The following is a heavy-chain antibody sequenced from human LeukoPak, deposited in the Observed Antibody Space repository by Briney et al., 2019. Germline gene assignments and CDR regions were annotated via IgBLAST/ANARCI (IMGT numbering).Heavy chain of an antibody. CDR1: GFTFSSYA. CDR3: AKGGYSSGWYTFGYYYYGMDV. V-gene: IGHV3-23*01. Sequence: GGSLRLSCAASGFTFSSYAMSWVRQAPGKGLEWVSAISGSGGSTYYADSVKGRFTISRDNSKNTLYLQMNSLRAEDTAVYYCAKGGYSSGWYTFGYYYYGMDVWGQGTTVTVSS. J-gene: IGHJ6*02. D-gene: IGHD6-19*01. CDR2: ISGSGGST.